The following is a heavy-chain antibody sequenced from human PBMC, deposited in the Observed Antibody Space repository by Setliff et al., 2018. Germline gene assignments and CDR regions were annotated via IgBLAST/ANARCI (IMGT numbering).Heavy chain of an antibody. Sequence: ASETLSLTCTVSGDPMSSRRYYWAWIRQPAGKGLEWIGQIYTSWSTNYNPSLKSRVTISLDTSNNQFSLKLSSVTAADTAVYYCARHKTGAVGTGEHFQHWGQGTLVTVSS. CDR3: ARHKTGAVGTGEHFQH. J-gene: IGHJ1*01. D-gene: IGHD6-19*01. CDR2: IYTSWST. V-gene: IGHV4-61*09. CDR1: GDPMSSRRYY.